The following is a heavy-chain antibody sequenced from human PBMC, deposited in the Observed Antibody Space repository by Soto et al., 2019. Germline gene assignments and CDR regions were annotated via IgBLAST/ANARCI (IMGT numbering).Heavy chain of an antibody. CDR3: ASDIVVVPAASPTTVTTSDY. J-gene: IGHJ4*02. Sequence: ASVKVSCKASGYTFTSYYMHWVRQAPGQGLEWMGIINPSGGSTSYAQKFQGRVTMTRDTSTSTVYMELSSLRSEDTAVYYCASDIVVVPAASPTTVTTSDYWGQGTLVTVSS. V-gene: IGHV1-46*03. D-gene: IGHD2-2*01. CDR1: GYTFTSYY. CDR2: INPSGGST.